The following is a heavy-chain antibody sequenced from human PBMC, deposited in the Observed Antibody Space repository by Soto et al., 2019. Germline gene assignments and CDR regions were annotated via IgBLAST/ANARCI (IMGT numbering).Heavy chain of an antibody. CDR1: GGSFSGYY. CDR2: INHSGST. D-gene: IGHD3-10*01. CDR3: ARGPKYYYGSGSYSLDY. V-gene: IGHV4-34*01. Sequence: QVQLQQWGAGLLKPSETLSLTCAVYGGSFSGYYWSWIRQPPGKGLEWIGEINHSGSTNYNPSLKSRVTISVDTSKNQFSLKLSSVTAADTAAYYCARGPKYYYGSGSYSLDYWGQGTLVTVSS. J-gene: IGHJ4*02.